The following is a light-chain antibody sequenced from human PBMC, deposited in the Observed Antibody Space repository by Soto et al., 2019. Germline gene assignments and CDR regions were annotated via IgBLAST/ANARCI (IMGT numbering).Light chain of an antibody. CDR1: SSDVGGYNS. J-gene: IGLJ1*01. Sequence: QSALTQPRSVSGSPGQSVTISCTGTSSDVGGYNSVSWFQQHPDKVPKFMIYDVSKRPSGVPYRFSGSKSGNTASLTISGLQAEDEADYYCCSYAGSDTHYVFGTGTKVTVL. V-gene: IGLV2-11*01. CDR2: DVS. CDR3: CSYAGSDTHYV.